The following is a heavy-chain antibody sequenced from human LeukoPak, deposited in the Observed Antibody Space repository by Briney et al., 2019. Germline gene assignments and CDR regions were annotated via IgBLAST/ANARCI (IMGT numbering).Heavy chain of an antibody. J-gene: IGHJ4*02. CDR1: GFTVSSYS. Sequence: PGGSLRLSCAASGFTVSSYSMNWVRQAPGKGLDWVSYISSSSSTIYYADSVKGRFTISTDNAKNSLYLQMNSLRGEDTAVYYCARAFGLTDYWGQGTLATVSS. CDR2: ISSSSSTI. V-gene: IGHV3-48*01. CDR3: ARAFGLTDY. D-gene: IGHD3/OR15-3a*01.